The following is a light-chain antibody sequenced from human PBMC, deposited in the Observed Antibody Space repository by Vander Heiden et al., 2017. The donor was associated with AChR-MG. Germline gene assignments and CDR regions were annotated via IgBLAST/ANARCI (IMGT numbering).Light chain of an antibody. V-gene: IGLV2-14*03. CDR3: SSNISSSTRV. J-gene: IGLJ1*01. CDR2: DVT. CDR1: SSDGGSYKY. Sequence: QSALTQPASVSGSPGQSITISCTGTSSDGGSYKYVSWYQQHPGKAPRLMMYDVTKRPSGVSNRFSGSKSANTASLTISGLQAEDEADYYCSSNISSSTRVFGPGTKVTVL.